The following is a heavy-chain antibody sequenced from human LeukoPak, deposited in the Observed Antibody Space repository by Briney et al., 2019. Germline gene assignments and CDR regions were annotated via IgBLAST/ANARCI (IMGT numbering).Heavy chain of an antibody. CDR3: ARGGGPLSGLVRFYFDY. J-gene: IGHJ4*02. CDR1: GGTFSSYA. D-gene: IGHD6-6*01. V-gene: IGHV1-69*06. Sequence: SVKVSCKASGGTFSSYAISWVRQAPGQGLEWMGGIIPIFGTANYAQKFQGRVTITADKSTSTAYMELSSLRSEDTAVYYCARGGGPLSGLVRFYFDYWGQGTLVTVSS. CDR2: IIPIFGTA.